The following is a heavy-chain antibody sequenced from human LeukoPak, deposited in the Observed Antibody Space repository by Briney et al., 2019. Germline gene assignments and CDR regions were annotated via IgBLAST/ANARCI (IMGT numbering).Heavy chain of an antibody. CDR1: GFTFSTYA. D-gene: IGHD2-15*01. J-gene: IGHJ6*02. CDR2: ISYDGSTK. V-gene: IGHV3-30*18. Sequence: GGSLRLSCAASGFTFSTYAIHWVRQAPGKGPEWVAVISYDGSTKYYADSVKGRFTISRDNSKNTMYLQMDSLRPEDTAVFYCAKAYCTGGSCYGRYCYGMDVWGQGTTVTVSS. CDR3: AKAYCTGGSCYGRYCYGMDV.